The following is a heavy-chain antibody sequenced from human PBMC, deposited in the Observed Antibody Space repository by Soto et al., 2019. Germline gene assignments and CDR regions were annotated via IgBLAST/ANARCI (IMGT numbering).Heavy chain of an antibody. V-gene: IGHV3-30-3*01. CDR2: ISYDGSNK. CDR1: GFTFSSYA. D-gene: IGHD5-12*01. CDR3: ARTRNPVDIVATIIPY. J-gene: IGHJ4*02. Sequence: PGGSLRLSCAASGFTFSSYAMHWVRQAPGKGLEWVAVISYDGSNKYYADSVKGRLTISRDNSKNTLYLQMNSLRAEDTAVYYCARTRNPVDIVATIIPYWGQGTLVTVSS.